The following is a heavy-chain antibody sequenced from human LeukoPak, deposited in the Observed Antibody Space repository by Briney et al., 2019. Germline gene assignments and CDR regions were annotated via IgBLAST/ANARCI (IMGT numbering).Heavy chain of an antibody. CDR2: ISGSGGST. V-gene: IGHV3-23*01. CDR3: AKPGYYYDSSGYYPY. D-gene: IGHD3-22*01. J-gene: IGHJ4*02. CDR1: GFSFRSYP. Sequence: GGSLRLSCAASGFSFRSYPMSWVRQAPGKGLEWVSTISGSGGSTYYADSVKGRFTISRDNSKNTLYLQMNSLRAEDTAVYYCAKPGYYYDSSGYYPYWGQGTLVTVSS.